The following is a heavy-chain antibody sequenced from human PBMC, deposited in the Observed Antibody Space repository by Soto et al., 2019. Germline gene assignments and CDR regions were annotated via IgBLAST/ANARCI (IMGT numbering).Heavy chain of an antibody. CDR3: AREAQSSSSGDY. Sequence: LSLTCTVSGGSISSGDYYWSWIRQPPGKGLEWIGYIYYSGSTYYNPSLKSRVTISVDTSKNQFSLKLSSVTAADTAVYYCAREAQSSSSGDYWGQGTLVTVSS. J-gene: IGHJ4*02. CDR1: GGSISSGDYY. V-gene: IGHV4-30-4*01. CDR2: IYYSGST. D-gene: IGHD6-6*01.